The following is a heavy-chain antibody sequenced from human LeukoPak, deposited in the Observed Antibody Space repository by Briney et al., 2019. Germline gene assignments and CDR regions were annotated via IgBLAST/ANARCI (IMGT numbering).Heavy chain of an antibody. V-gene: IGHV1-69*05. D-gene: IGHD2-15*01. J-gene: IGHJ4*02. CDR3: ARSCSGGSCYSRYYFDY. CDR2: ITPIFGTA. CDR1: GGTFSSYA. Sequence: SVKVSCKASGGTFSSYAISWVRQAPGQGLEWMGGITPIFGTANYAQKFQGRVTITTDESTSTAYMELSSLRSEDTAVCYCARSCSGGSCYSRYYFDYWGQGTLVTVSS.